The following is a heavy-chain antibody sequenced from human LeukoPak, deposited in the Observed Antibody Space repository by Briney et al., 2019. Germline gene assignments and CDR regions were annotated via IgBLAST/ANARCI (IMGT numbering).Heavy chain of an antibody. CDR2: ISSSGTGI. Sequence: GGSLRLSCATSGFTFSDYYMSWIRQAPGKGLECIAYISSSGTGIYYADSVEGRFTVSRDNAKNSLYLRMNSLRAEDTAVYYCARDGSTYYDFWSGYPYWGQGTLVTVSS. V-gene: IGHV3-11*04. CDR3: ARDGSTYYDFWSGYPY. J-gene: IGHJ4*02. D-gene: IGHD3-3*01. CDR1: GFTFSDYY.